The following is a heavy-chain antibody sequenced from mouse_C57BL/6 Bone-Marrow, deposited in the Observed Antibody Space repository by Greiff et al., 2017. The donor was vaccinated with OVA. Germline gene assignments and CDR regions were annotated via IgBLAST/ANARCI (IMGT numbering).Heavy chain of an antibody. CDR1: GFTFSSYT. D-gene: IGHD1-1*01. Sequence: EVKLMESGGGLVKPGGSLTLSCAASGFTFSSYTMSWVRQTPEKRLEWVATISGGGGNTYYPDSVKGRFTISRDNAKNTLYLQMSSLRSEDTALFYCARHPYYYGSSSFAYWGQGTLVTVSA. CDR2: ISGGGGNT. J-gene: IGHJ3*01. V-gene: IGHV5-9*01. CDR3: ARHPYYYGSSSFAY.